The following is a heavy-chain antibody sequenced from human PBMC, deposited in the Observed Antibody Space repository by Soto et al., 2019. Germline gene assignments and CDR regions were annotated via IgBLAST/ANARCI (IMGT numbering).Heavy chain of an antibody. Sequence: QVQLVQSGAEVKKPGSSVRVSCKASGGTLRNYGISWVRQAPGQGLEWMGGIIPVFGTANYAQKFQGRVTITADESSSRVDRDVTSLISEDTAVYYCSRGDATKIVVTTYYGMDVWGQGTTVTVSS. D-gene: IGHD4-17*01. CDR1: GGTLRNYG. V-gene: IGHV1-69*12. J-gene: IGHJ6*02. CDR3: SRGDATKIVVTTYYGMDV. CDR2: IIPVFGTA.